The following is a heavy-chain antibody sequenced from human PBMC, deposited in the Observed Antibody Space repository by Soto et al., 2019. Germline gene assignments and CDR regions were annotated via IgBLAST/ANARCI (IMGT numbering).Heavy chain of an antibody. CDR1: GFSLSTYGVG. Sequence: SGPTLVNPTQTLTLTCSFSGFSLSTYGVGVGWIRQPPGKALEWLALIYWDDDTRFSPSLNSRLAITKGTSKSQVVLTMTHMDPVDTATYYCAHRPGFSMAFDYWGPGSLVTVSS. CDR2: IYWDDDT. V-gene: IGHV2-5*02. J-gene: IGHJ4*02. D-gene: IGHD3-10*01. CDR3: AHRPGFSMAFDY.